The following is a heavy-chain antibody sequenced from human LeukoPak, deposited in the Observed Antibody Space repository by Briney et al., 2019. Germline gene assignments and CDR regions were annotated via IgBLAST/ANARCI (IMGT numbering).Heavy chain of an antibody. J-gene: IGHJ6*03. V-gene: IGHV3-9*01. Sequence: GGSLRLSCAASGFTFDDYAMHWVRQAPGKGLEWVSGISWNSGSIGYADSVKGRFTISRDNAKNSLYLQMNSLRAEDTALYFCARAAPYYYYYMDLWGKGTTVTVSS. CDR1: GFTFDDYA. CDR2: ISWNSGSI. CDR3: ARAAPYYYYYMDL.